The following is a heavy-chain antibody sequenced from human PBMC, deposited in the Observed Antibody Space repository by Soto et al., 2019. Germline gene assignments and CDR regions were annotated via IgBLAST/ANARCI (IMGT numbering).Heavy chain of an antibody. CDR3: ARRGSGSYSDY. J-gene: IGHJ4*02. CDR1: GGSISSNNYY. V-gene: IGHV4-39*01. CDR2: IYYSGST. D-gene: IGHD1-26*01. Sequence: QLQLQESGPGLVKPSETLSLTCTVSGGSISSNNYYWGWIRQPPGKGLEWIGSIYYSGSTYYNPSLKSRVTISVEPSKNQFSLKLSSVTAADTAVYYCARRGSGSYSDYWGQGTLVTVSS.